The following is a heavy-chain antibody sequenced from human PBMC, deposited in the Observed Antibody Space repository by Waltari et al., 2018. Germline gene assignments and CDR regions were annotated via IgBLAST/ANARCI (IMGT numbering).Heavy chain of an antibody. CDR1: GCSISSYY. J-gene: IGHJ4*02. CDR3: ARVKEGELLWFGELLFDY. Sequence: QVQLQESGPGLVKPSETLSLTCTVSGCSISSYYWSWIRQPPGKGLGWIGYIYYNGSTNSNPPLKSRVTVSVDTSKNQFSLKLSSVTAADTAVYYWARVKEGELLWFGELLFDYWGQGTLVTVSA. CDR2: IYYNGST. V-gene: IGHV4-59*01. D-gene: IGHD3-10*01.